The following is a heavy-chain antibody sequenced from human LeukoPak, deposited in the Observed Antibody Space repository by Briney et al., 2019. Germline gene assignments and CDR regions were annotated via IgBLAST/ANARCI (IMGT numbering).Heavy chain of an antibody. J-gene: IGHJ3*02. V-gene: IGHV4-30-2*01. CDR3: ASSMYYCDSSGYYFDAFDI. D-gene: IGHD3-22*01. CDR1: GGSISSGGNS. CDR2: IYHSGST. Sequence: SQTLSLTCAVSGGSISSGGNSWSWIRQPPGKGLEWIGYIYHSGSTYYNPSLKSRVTISVDRSKNQFSLKLSSVTAADTAVYYCASSMYYCDSSGYYFDAFDIWGQGTMVTVSS.